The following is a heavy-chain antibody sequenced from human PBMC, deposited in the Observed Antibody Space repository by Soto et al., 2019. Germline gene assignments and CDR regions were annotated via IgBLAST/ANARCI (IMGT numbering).Heavy chain of an antibody. D-gene: IGHD6-19*01. V-gene: IGHV3-30-3*01. CDR3: ARDSSDWYYDY. CDR2: ISNDGSSV. Sequence: QVQLVESGGGVVRPGRSLRLSCAASGFNFSSYTMYWVRQAPGKGLEWVAAISNDGSSVSPDSVKGRLTISRDNSKNTLYLQLNSLRAEDTAVYYCARDSSDWYYDYWGQGTLVTVSS. J-gene: IGHJ4*02. CDR1: GFNFSSYT.